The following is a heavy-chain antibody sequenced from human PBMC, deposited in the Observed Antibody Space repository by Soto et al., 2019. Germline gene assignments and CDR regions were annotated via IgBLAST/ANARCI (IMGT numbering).Heavy chain of an antibody. Sequence: AAVKVSCKACGYTFTSYYMHWVRQAPGQGLEWMGIINPSGGSTSYAQKFQGRVTMTRDTSTSTVYMELSSLRSEDTAVYYCARGDIAAAGKGPCDYWGQGTLVTVSS. V-gene: IGHV1-46*01. CDR1: GYTFTSYY. J-gene: IGHJ4*02. CDR3: ARGDIAAAGKGPCDY. D-gene: IGHD6-13*01. CDR2: INPSGGST.